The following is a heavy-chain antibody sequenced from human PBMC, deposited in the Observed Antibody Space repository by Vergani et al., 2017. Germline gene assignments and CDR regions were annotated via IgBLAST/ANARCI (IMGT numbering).Heavy chain of an antibody. J-gene: IGHJ6*02. Sequence: QVQLVESGGGLVKPGGSLRLSCAASGFTFSDYYMSWIRQAPGKGLGWVAVIWNDGSNKYYADSVKGRFTISRDTSKSTLYLQMNSLRAEETAVSYCARDKRDYYGMDVWGQGTTVTVSS. CDR2: IWNDGSNK. CDR1: GFTFSDYY. V-gene: IGHV3-33*08. CDR3: ARDKRDYYGMDV.